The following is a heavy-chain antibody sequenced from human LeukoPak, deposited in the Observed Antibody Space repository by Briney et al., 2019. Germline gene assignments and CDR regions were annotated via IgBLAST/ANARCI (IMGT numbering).Heavy chain of an antibody. D-gene: IGHD1-26*01. V-gene: IGHV1-69*04. CDR1: GGTFSSYA. CDR3: ARYRESWSYYFDY. Sequence: GASVTVSCKASGGTFSSYAISWVRQAPGQGLEWMGRIIPIFGIANYAQKFQGRVTITADKSTSTAYMELSSLRSEDTAVYYCARYRESWSYYFDYWGQGTLVTVSP. CDR2: IIPIFGIA. J-gene: IGHJ4*02.